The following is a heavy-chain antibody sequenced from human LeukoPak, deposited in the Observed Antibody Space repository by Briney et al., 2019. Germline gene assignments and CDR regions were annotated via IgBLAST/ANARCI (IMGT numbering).Heavy chain of an antibody. CDR2: IIPIFGTA. CDR1: GGTFSSYA. V-gene: IGHV1-69*13. D-gene: IGHD4-17*01. J-gene: IGHJ6*02. CDR3: ARFFPSVTTFDXSVTSXYYGMDV. Sequence: SVKVSCKASGGTFSSYAISWVRQAPGQGLEWMGGIIPIFGTANYAQKFQGRVTITADESTSTAYMELSSLRSEDTAVYYCARFFPSVTTFDXSVTSXYYGMDVWGXGTXVXVSS.